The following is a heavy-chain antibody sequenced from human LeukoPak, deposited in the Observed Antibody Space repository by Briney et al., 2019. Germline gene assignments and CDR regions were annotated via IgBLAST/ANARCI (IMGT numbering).Heavy chain of an antibody. CDR1: GGSFSGYF. Sequence: PSETLSLTCAVYGGSFSGYFWSWIRHPPGEGLGWIGEINHSGSTNYNPSLKSRVTISAETSKNQFSLNLSSVTAADTAIYYCARENAGYWGQGTLVTVSS. V-gene: IGHV4-34*01. J-gene: IGHJ4*02. CDR3: ARENAGY. D-gene: IGHD3-10*01. CDR2: INHSGST.